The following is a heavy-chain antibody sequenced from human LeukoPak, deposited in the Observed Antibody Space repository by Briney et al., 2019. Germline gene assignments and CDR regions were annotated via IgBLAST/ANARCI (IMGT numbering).Heavy chain of an antibody. D-gene: IGHD2/OR15-2a*01. V-gene: IGHV3-11*01. CDR2: ITNRGDTV. CDR1: GFTFSDYY. J-gene: IGHJ6*02. CDR3: ALSNIHKDYYFGMDV. Sequence: GGSLRLSCAASGFTFSDYYMTWVRQAPGKGLEWLSYITNRGDTVFYADSVKGRFTVSRDNAKRSLYLQIESLRDDDTAVCHCALSNIHKDYYFGMDVWGQGTTVTVSS.